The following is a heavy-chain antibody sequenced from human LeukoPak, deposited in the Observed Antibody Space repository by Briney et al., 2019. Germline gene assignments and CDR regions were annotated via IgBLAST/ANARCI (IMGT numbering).Heavy chain of an antibody. CDR1: GFAFSSYA. Sequence: PGGSLRLSCAASGFAFSSYAMHWVRQGPGKGLEWVAVISYDGSKKYYADSVKGRFTISRDASKNTLYLQMNSLRAEDTAVYYCAKRGVWNDWGQGTLVTVSS. CDR3: AKRGVWND. V-gene: IGHV3-30*18. J-gene: IGHJ4*02. D-gene: IGHD1-1*01. CDR2: ISYDGSKK.